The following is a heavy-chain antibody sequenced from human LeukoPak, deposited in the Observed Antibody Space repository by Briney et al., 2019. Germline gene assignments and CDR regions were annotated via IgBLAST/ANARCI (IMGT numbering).Heavy chain of an antibody. CDR1: GFTFNDYY. CDR3: ATDGAGFDT. Sequence: GGSLRLSYAASGFTFNDYYMSWIRQAPGKGLEWLSYINIGGTNTHYADSVKGRFTISRDNAKKSLYLEMNNLRAEDTAVYYCATDGAGFDTWGQGVLVTVSS. V-gene: IGHV3-11*01. J-gene: IGHJ5*02. CDR2: INIGGTNT.